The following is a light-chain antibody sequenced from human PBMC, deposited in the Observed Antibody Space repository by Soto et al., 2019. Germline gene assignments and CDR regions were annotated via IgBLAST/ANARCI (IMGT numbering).Light chain of an antibody. CDR1: QSVSSN. V-gene: IGKV3-15*01. Sequence: EIVITQSPPTLSVSPGERATLSCRASQSVSSNLAWYQQKPGQAPRLLIYGASTRATGIPARFSGSGSGTEFTLTINSLQSEDFAVYYCQQYNNWPRTFGQGTKVDIK. CDR3: QQYNNWPRT. CDR2: GAS. J-gene: IGKJ1*01.